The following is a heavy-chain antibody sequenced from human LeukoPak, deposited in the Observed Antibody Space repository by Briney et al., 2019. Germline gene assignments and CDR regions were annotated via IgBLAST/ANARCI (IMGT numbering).Heavy chain of an antibody. D-gene: IGHD5-18*01. Sequence: PGGSLRLSCAASGFTFSNYDMHWVRQAPGKGLGWVAFIRYDGSNKYYADSVRGRFTISRDNSKNTLYLQMNSLRTEDTAFYYCAKVLRAYNFGTDPFDIWGRGTMVTVSS. V-gene: IGHV3-30*02. J-gene: IGHJ3*02. CDR3: AKVLRAYNFGTDPFDI. CDR1: GFTFSNYD. CDR2: IRYDGSNK.